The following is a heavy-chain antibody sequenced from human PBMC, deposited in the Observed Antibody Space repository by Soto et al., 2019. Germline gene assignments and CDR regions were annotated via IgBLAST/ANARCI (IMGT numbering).Heavy chain of an antibody. Sequence: QVQLQQWGAGLLKPSETLSLTCAVYGGSFSGYYWSWIRQPPGKGLEWIGEINHSGSTNYNPSLKSRVPISVATSKNQFSLKLSSVTAADTAVYYCARLVRYFDFRPLIHTGGPFDYWGQGTLVTVSS. V-gene: IGHV4-34*01. CDR2: INHSGST. D-gene: IGHD3-9*01. CDR1: GGSFSGYY. J-gene: IGHJ4*02. CDR3: ARLVRYFDFRPLIHTGGPFDY.